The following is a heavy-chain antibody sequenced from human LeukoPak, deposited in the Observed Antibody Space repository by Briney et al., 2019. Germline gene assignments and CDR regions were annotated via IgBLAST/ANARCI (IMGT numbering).Heavy chain of an antibody. CDR2: ISYDGSNK. D-gene: IGHD3-16*01. J-gene: IGHJ4*02. Sequence: GGSLRLSCAASGFTFSSYAMHWVRQAPGKGLEWVAVISYDGSNKYYADSVKGRFTISRDNSKNTLYLQMNSLRAEDTAVYYCARGFDAYGFLDYWGQGTLVTVSS. CDR1: GFTFSSYA. CDR3: ARGFDAYGFLDY. V-gene: IGHV3-30*04.